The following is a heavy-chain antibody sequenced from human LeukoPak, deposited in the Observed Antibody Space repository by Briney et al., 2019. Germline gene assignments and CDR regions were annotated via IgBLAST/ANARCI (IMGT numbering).Heavy chain of an antibody. J-gene: IGHJ6*03. CDR2: IKQDGSEK. V-gene: IGHV3-7*01. Sequence: GGSLRLSCAASGFTFSSYWMSWVRQAPGKGLEWVANIKQDGSEKYYVDSVKGRFTISRDNAKNSLYLQMNSLRAEDTAVYYCARESSDSWSGYQARYYMDVWGKGTTVTVSS. D-gene: IGHD3-3*01. CDR3: ARESSDSWSGYQARYYMDV. CDR1: GFTFSSYW.